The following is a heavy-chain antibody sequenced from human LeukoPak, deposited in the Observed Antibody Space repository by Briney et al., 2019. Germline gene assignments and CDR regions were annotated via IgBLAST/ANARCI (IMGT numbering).Heavy chain of an antibody. J-gene: IGHJ6*02. D-gene: IGHD2-2*01. CDR2: ISSSRSYT. V-gene: IGHV3-11*06. CDR3: ARDCSSTSCYVFWEPGYGMDV. CDR1: GFTFSDYY. Sequence: GGSLRLSCAASGFTFSDYYMSWIRQAPGKGLEWVSHISSSRSYTNYADSVKGRFTISRDNAKNSLYLQMNSLRAEDTAVYYCARDCSSTSCYVFWEPGYGMDVWGQGTTVTVSS.